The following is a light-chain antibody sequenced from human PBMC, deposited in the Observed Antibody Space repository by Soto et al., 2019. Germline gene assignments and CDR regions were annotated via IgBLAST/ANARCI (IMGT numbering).Light chain of an antibody. V-gene: IGLV1-51*01. J-gene: IGLJ3*02. Sequence: QSVLTQPHSMSAAPGQMVAISCSGTSSNIGDNSVSWYQHFPGTAPKVLIYDNNRRPSGIPDRFSVSKSGTSATLTIIGLQTGDEADYYCATWDSALSAGVFGGGTKLTV. CDR2: DNN. CDR1: SSNIGDNS. CDR3: ATWDSALSAGV.